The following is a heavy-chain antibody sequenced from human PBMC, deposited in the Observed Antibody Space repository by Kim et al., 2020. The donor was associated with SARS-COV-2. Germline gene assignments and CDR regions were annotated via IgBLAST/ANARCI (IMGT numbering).Heavy chain of an antibody. CDR3: ATLHEQWLVNWFDP. Sequence: AQKFQGRVTMTEDTSTDTAYMELSSLRSEDTAVYYCATLHEQWLVNWFDPWGQGTLVTVSS. V-gene: IGHV1-24*01. J-gene: IGHJ5*02. D-gene: IGHD6-19*01.